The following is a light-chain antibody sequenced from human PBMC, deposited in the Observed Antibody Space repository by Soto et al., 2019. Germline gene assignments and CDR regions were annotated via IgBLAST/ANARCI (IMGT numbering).Light chain of an antibody. CDR1: QSSNSKS. CDR2: NTS. CDR3: QHYGGSFI. V-gene: IGKV3-20*01. J-gene: IGKJ3*01. Sequence: EIVLTQSPGTLSLSPGEGATVSCRVSQSSNSKSLVWYQRKFGQAPRLLIYNTSSRATGIPDRFSGSGSGTDSTLTISRLEPEDFAVYYCQHYGGSFIFGPGTKVDFK.